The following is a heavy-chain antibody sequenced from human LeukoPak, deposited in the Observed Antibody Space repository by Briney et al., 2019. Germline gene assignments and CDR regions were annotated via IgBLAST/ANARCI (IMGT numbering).Heavy chain of an antibody. V-gene: IGHV1-2*06. Sequence: ASVKVSCKASGYTFNGYYMHWVRQAPGQGLEWMGRINPNSGGTNYAQKFQGGVTMTRDTSISTAYMELNSLRSDDTAVYYCARDLGRDGYNRFDYWGQGALVTVSS. J-gene: IGHJ4*02. CDR1: GYTFNGYY. CDR2: INPNSGGT. CDR3: ARDLGRDGYNRFDY. D-gene: IGHD5-24*01.